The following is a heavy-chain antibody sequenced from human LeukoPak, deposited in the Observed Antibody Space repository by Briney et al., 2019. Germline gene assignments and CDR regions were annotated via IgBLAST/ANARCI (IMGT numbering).Heavy chain of an antibody. J-gene: IGHJ4*02. D-gene: IGHD1-26*01. Sequence: PGGSLRLSCAASGFTFSSYGMHWVRQAPGKGLEWVAVISYDGSNKYYADSVKGRFTISRDNSKNTLYLQMNSLRAEDTAVYYCARDRSGSYFHHGHPPLFDYWGQGTLVTVSS. CDR1: GFTFSSYG. CDR2: ISYDGSNK. CDR3: ARDRSGSYFHHGHPPLFDY. V-gene: IGHV3-30*03.